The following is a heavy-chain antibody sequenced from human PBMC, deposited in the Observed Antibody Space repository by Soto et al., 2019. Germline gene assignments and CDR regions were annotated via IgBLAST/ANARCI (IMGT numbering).Heavy chain of an antibody. D-gene: IGHD2-2*01. CDR1: GGSFSGYY. J-gene: IGHJ4*02. CDR3: ARVSAPPDIVVVPAAVPTSDFFDY. V-gene: IGHV4-34*01. CDR2: INHSGST. Sequence: SETLSLTCAVYGGSFSGYYWSWIRQPPGKGLEWIGEINHSGSTNYNPSLKSRVTISVDTSKNQFSLKLSSVTAADTAVYYCARVSAPPDIVVVPAAVPTSDFFDYWGQGTLVTVSS.